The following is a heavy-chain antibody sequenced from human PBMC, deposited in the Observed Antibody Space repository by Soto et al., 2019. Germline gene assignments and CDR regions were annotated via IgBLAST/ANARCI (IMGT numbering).Heavy chain of an antibody. D-gene: IGHD3-3*01. V-gene: IGHV3-9*01. CDR2: TSWNSGSI. CDR3: AKDSGWSGYRYFDY. J-gene: IGHJ4*02. Sequence: QPGGSLRLSCAASGFTFDDYAMHWVRQAPGKGLEWVSGTSWNSGSIGYADSVKGRFTISRDNAKNSLYLQMNSLRAEDTALYYCAKDSGWSGYRYFDYWGQGTLVTVSS. CDR1: GFTFDDYA.